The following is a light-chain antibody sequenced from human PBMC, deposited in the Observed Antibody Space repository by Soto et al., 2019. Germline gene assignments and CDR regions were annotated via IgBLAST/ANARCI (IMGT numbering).Light chain of an antibody. V-gene: IGLV2-14*01. CDR2: EVN. Sequence: QSVLTQPASVYGSPGQSITISCTGANSDIGDWNYVSWYQQYPGKAPKVIIYEVNYRPSGVSYRFSGSKSGNTASLTISGLQAEDEADYYCSSFSSGTTLFVFGGGTKLAVL. CDR1: NSDIGDWNY. J-gene: IGLJ1*01. CDR3: SSFSSGTTLFV.